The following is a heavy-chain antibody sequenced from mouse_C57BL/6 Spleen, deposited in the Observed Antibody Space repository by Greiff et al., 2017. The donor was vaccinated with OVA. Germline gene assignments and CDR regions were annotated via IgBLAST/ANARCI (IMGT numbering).Heavy chain of an antibody. D-gene: IGHD2-4*01. Sequence: QVQLQQSGAELARPGASVKMSCKASGYTFTSYTMHWVKQRPGQGLEWIGYINPSSGYTKYNQKFKDKATLTADKSSSTAYMQLSSLTSEDSAVYYCESCETNDYGEGYIDVWGTGTTVTVSS. CDR2: INPSSGYT. J-gene: IGHJ1*03. CDR1: GYTFTSYT. CDR3: ESCETNDYGEGYIDV. V-gene: IGHV1-4*01.